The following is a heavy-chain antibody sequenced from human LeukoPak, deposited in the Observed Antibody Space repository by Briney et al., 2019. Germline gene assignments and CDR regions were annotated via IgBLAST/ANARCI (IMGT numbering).Heavy chain of an antibody. CDR2: IYYSGST. V-gene: IGHV4-59*08. CDR3: ARQGDEAGATYYPTTNWFDP. Sequence: SETLSLTCTVSGGFISSYYWSWIRQPPGKGLEWIGYIYYSGSTNYNPSLKSRVTISVDTSKNQFSLKLSSVTAADTAVYYCARQGDEAGATYYPTTNWFDPWGQETLVTVSS. J-gene: IGHJ5*02. CDR1: GGFISSYY. D-gene: IGHD1-26*01.